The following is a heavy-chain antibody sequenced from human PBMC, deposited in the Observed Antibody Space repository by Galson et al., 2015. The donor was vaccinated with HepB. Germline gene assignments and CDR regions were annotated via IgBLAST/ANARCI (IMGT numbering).Heavy chain of an antibody. Sequence: CAISGDSVSSNSAAWNWIRQSPSRGLEWLGRTYYRSKWYNDYAVSVKSRITINPDTSKNQFSLQLNSVTPEDTAVYYCARDRGPTTLITIFGVETYCYYGMDVWGQGTTVTVSS. CDR3: ARDRGPTTLITIFGVETYCYYGMDV. D-gene: IGHD3-3*01. V-gene: IGHV6-1*01. CDR2: TYYRSKWYN. J-gene: IGHJ6*02. CDR1: GDSVSSNSAA.